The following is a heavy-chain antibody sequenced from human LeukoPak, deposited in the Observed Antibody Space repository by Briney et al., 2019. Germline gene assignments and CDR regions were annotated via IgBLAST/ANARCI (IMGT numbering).Heavy chain of an antibody. Sequence: NTSETLSLTCTVSGGSISSSSYYWGWIRQPPGKGLEWIGYIYSSGSTNYNPSLKSRVTISVDTSKNQFSLKLSSVTAADTAVYYCARGAAATYWGQGTLVTVSS. CDR1: GGSISSSSYY. CDR3: ARGAAATY. CDR2: IYSSGST. V-gene: IGHV4-61*05. J-gene: IGHJ4*02. D-gene: IGHD6-13*01.